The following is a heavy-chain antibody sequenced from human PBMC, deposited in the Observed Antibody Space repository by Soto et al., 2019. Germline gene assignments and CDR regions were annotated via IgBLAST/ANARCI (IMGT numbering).Heavy chain of an antibody. V-gene: IGHV1-69*01. CDR1: GGTFSSYA. CDR2: IIPIFGTA. CDR3: ARDHYCSGGSCYSKWFDP. D-gene: IGHD2-15*01. Sequence: QVQLVQSGAEVKKPGSSVTVSCKASGGTFSSYAISWVRQAPGQGLEWMGGIIPIFGTANYAQKFQGRVTITADESTSTAYMELSSLRSEDTAVYYCARDHYCSGGSCYSKWFDPWGQGTLVTVSS. J-gene: IGHJ5*02.